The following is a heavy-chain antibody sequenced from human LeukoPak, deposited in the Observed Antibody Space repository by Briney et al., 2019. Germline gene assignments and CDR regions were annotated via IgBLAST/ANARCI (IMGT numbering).Heavy chain of an antibody. J-gene: IGHJ4*02. CDR2: INPNSGGT. Sequence: ASVTVSCKASGYTFTGYYMHWVRQAPGQGLEWMGWINPNSGGTNYAQKFQGRVTMTRDTSISTAYMELSRLRSDDTAVYYCARVFNWNGVGYFGYWGQGTLVTVSS. CDR3: ARVFNWNGVGYFGY. CDR1: GYTFTGYY. V-gene: IGHV1-2*02. D-gene: IGHD1-20*01.